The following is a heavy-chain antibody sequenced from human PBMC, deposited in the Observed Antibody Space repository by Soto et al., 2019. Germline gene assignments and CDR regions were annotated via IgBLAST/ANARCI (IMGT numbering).Heavy chain of an antibody. CDR2: IIPIFGTA. Sequence: QVQLVQSGAEVKKPGSSVKVSCKASGGTFSSYAISWVRQAPGQGLEWMGGIIPIFGTANYAQKFQGRVTITADESTSKAYMELSSLRSEDTAVYYCARARDFWSGYDYYYGMDVWGQGTTVTVSS. V-gene: IGHV1-69*01. CDR1: GGTFSSYA. J-gene: IGHJ6*02. CDR3: ARARDFWSGYDYYYGMDV. D-gene: IGHD3-3*01.